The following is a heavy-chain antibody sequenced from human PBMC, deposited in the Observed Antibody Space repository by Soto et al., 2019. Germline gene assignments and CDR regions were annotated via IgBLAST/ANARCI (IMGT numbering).Heavy chain of an antibody. CDR1: GFTFSSYW. V-gene: IGHV3-74*01. CDR3: ARDLVVVAATDWFDP. D-gene: IGHD2-15*01. CDR2: INSDGSST. J-gene: IGHJ5*02. Sequence: PGGALRLSCAASGFTFSSYWKHWVRQAPGKGLVWVSRINSDGSSTSYADSVKGRFTISRDNAKNTLYLQMNRLRAEDTAVYYCARDLVVVAATDWFDPWGQGTLVTVSS.